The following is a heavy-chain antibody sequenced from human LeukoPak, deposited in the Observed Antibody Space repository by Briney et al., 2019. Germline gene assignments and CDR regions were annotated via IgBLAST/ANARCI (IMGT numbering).Heavy chain of an antibody. V-gene: IGHV3-74*01. CDR2: INSDGSST. J-gene: IGHJ4*02. D-gene: IGHD6-19*01. CDR1: GFTFSRDW. Sequence: GGSLRLSCAASGFTFSRDWMHWVRQAPGKGLAWVSRINSDGSSTSYADSVKGRFTISRDNAKNTLYLQMNSLRAEDTAVYYCAKDRFPNDGGWDFDYWGQGTLVTVSS. CDR3: AKDRFPNDGGWDFDY.